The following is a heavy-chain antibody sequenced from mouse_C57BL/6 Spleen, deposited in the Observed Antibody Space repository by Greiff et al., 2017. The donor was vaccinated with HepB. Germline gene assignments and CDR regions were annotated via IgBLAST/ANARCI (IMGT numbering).Heavy chain of an antibody. CDR3: TREGGYYTWFAY. CDR1: GFTFSSYA. CDR2: ISSGGDYI. Sequence: EVKLMESGEGLVKPGGSLKLSCAASGFTFSSYAMSWVRQTPEKRLEWVAYISSGGDYIYYADTVKGRFTISRDNARNTLYLQMSSLKSEDTAMYYCTREGGYYTWFAYWGQGTLVTVSA. D-gene: IGHD2-12*01. J-gene: IGHJ3*01. V-gene: IGHV5-9-1*02.